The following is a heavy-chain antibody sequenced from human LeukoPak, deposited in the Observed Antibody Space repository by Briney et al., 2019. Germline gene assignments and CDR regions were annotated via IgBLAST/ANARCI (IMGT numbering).Heavy chain of an antibody. Sequence: SETLSLTCTVSGGSISSYYWSWIRQPPGKGLEGIGYIYYSGRRNYIPPLKSRVTISVDTYKNQFSLKLSSVTAADTAVYYCARGAMATISPFDYWGQGTLVTVSS. D-gene: IGHD5-24*01. J-gene: IGHJ4*02. CDR2: IYYSGRR. CDR1: GGSISSYY. V-gene: IGHV4-59*01. CDR3: ARGAMATISPFDY.